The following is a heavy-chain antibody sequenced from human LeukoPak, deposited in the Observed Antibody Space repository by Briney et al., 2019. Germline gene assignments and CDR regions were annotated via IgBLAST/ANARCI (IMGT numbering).Heavy chain of an antibody. J-gene: IGHJ5*02. V-gene: IGHV1-69*05. CDR1: GGTFSSYA. D-gene: IGHD4-17*01. Sequence: GSSVKVSCKASGGTFSSYAISWVRQAPGQGLEWMGRIIPIFGTANYAQKFQGRVTITTDESTSTAYMELSSLRSEDTAVYYCARTPDYGENWFDPWGQGTLVTVSS. CDR3: ARTPDYGENWFDP. CDR2: IIPIFGTA.